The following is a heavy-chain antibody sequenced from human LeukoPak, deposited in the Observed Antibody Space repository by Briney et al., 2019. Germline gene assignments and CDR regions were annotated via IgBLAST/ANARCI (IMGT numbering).Heavy chain of an antibody. CDR2: IKQDGSEK. Sequence: GGSLRLFCAASGFTFSSYWMSWVRQAPGKGLEWVANIKQDGSEKYYVDSVKGRFTISRDNAKNSLYLQMNSLRAEDTAVYYCARGRRGPTTPPRYFDLWGRGTLVTVSS. CDR1: GFTFSSYW. V-gene: IGHV3-7*01. J-gene: IGHJ2*01. D-gene: IGHD1-14*01. CDR3: ARGRRGPTTPPRYFDL.